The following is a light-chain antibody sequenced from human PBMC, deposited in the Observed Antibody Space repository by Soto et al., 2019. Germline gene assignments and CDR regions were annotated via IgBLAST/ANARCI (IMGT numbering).Light chain of an antibody. Sequence: DMQMTQSPSSLSASVGDRVTITCQASQYISSYLNWYQQKPGKAPRVLIYDVSNLETGVPSRLSGSGSGTDFTFTITSLQPEDIGKYYCQQGSAFGGGTKVEIK. V-gene: IGKV1-33*01. CDR2: DVS. CDR1: QYISSY. CDR3: QQGSA. J-gene: IGKJ4*01.